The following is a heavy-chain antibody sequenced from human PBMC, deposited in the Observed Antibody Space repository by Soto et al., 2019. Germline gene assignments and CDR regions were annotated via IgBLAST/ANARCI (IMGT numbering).Heavy chain of an antibody. J-gene: IGHJ4*02. CDR2: IWYDGRNT. D-gene: IGHD3-22*01. V-gene: IGHV3-33*01. CDR3: ARTAYYYDSSGYYFDC. Sequence: GGSLRLSCAASLFTFSSYGMHWVRQSPGKGLEWVAVIWYDGRNTYYADSVKGRFTISRDNSKNTLYLQMNSLRAEDTAVYYCARTAYYYDSSGYYFDCWGQGTLVTVSS. CDR1: LFTFSSYG.